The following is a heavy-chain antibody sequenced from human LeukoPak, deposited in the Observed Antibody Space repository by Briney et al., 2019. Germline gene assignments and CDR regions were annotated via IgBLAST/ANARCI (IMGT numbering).Heavy chain of an antibody. V-gene: IGHV3-74*01. D-gene: IGHD1-26*01. J-gene: IGHJ4*02. CDR3: VKVRGRARVGYFDY. CDR1: GFTFSSSW. CDR2: INKDGSVT. Sequence: GGPLRLSCAASGFTFSSSWVHWVRQAPGKGLVWVSRINKDGSVTDYAESVKGRFSISRDNAKNTLYLQVNSLRVEDTAIYYCVKVRGRARVGYFDYWGQGTLVTVSS.